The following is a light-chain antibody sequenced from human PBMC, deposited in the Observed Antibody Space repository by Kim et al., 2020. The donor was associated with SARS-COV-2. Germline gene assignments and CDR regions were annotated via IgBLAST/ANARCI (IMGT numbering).Light chain of an antibody. Sequence: DIVMTQTPLSSLVTLGQPASISCRSSQSLVHSDRNTYLNWLHQRPGQPPRLLIYKVSNRISGVPDRFSGSGAGTDFTLKISRVEAEDVGVYSCMQATESPWTFGQGTKLEI. V-gene: IGKV2-24*01. CDR3: MQATESPWT. J-gene: IGKJ2*01. CDR1: QSLVHSDRNTY. CDR2: KVS.